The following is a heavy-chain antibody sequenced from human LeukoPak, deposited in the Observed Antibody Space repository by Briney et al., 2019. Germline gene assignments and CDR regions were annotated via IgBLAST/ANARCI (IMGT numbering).Heavy chain of an antibody. J-gene: IGHJ4*02. CDR1: GFIVSDNY. CDR2: IYRGGNT. V-gene: IGHV3-53*01. Sequence: GGSLRLSCAASGFIVSDNYMGWVRQAPGKGLEWVSFIYRGGNTYYADSVKGRFIISRDNPKNTLYLQMNTLRAEDTAVYYCARVVSDSSGWYHFDYWGQGTLVTVSS. D-gene: IGHD6-19*01. CDR3: ARVVSDSSGWYHFDY.